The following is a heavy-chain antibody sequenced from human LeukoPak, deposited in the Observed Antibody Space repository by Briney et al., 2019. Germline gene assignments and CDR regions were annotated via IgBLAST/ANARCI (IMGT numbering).Heavy chain of an antibody. J-gene: IGHJ6*03. V-gene: IGHV3-30*02. Sequence: GGSLRLSCAASGFTFSNYGMHWVRQTPGKGLEWVAFIRYDGTNKYYADSVKGRFTISRDNSKNTLYLQMNSLRAEDTAVYYCAKNIAAADSSGYYYYYMDVWGKGTTVTVSS. CDR1: GFTFSNYG. CDR3: AKNIAAADSSGYYYYYMDV. D-gene: IGHD6-13*01. CDR2: IRYDGTNK.